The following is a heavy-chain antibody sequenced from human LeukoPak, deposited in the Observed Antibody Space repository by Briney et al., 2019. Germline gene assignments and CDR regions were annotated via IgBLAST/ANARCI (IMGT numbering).Heavy chain of an antibody. V-gene: IGHV4-34*01. CDR1: GGSFSDYY. CDR3: AKDSSYYYGTGGPIPLDY. D-gene: IGHD3-10*01. J-gene: IGHJ4*02. CDR2: INHSGST. Sequence: SETLSLTCAVYGGSFSDYYWSWIGQSPGQGLGWSGEINHSGSTNHNPSLNSRVTISVDTSKTQSSLTLNCVTAADTAVYYCAKDSSYYYGTGGPIPLDYWGQGTLVTVSS.